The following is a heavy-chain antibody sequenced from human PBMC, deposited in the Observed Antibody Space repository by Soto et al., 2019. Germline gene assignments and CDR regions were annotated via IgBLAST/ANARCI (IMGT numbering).Heavy chain of an antibody. Sequence: GGSLRLSCAASGFTFSNAWMSWVRQAPGKGLEWVGRIKSKTDGGTTDYAAPVKGRFTISRDDSKNTLYLQMNSLKTEDTAVYYCTTGSSCSSTSCYRAGRGYYYGMDVWGQGTTVTVSS. CDR2: IKSKTDGGTT. CDR3: TTGSSCSSTSCYRAGRGYYYGMDV. V-gene: IGHV3-15*01. CDR1: GFTFSNAW. J-gene: IGHJ6*02. D-gene: IGHD2-2*01.